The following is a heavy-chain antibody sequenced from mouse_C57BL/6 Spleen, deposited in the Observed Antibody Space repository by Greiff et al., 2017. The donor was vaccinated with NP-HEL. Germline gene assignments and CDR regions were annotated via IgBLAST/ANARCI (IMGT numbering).Heavy chain of an antibody. Sequence: VQLQQSGPELVKPGASVKISCKASGYAFSSSWMNWVKQRPGKGLEWIGRIYPGDGDTNYNGKFKGKATLTADKSSSTAYMQLSSLTSEDSAVYFCAREGPYYGNYGAMDYWGQGTSVTVSS. J-gene: IGHJ4*01. D-gene: IGHD2-1*01. CDR3: AREGPYYGNYGAMDY. CDR1: GYAFSSSW. CDR2: IYPGDGDT. V-gene: IGHV1-82*01.